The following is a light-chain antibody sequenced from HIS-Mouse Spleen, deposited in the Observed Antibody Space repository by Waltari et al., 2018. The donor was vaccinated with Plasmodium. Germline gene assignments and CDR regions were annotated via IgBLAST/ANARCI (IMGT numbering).Light chain of an antibody. Sequence: SYELTQPPSVSVSPGQTASITCSGDKLGDKYACWYQQKPGQSHVLVIYQDSKRPSGIPERFSGSNSRNTSTLTISGTQAMDEADYYCQAWDSSTVVFGGGTKLTVL. J-gene: IGLJ2*01. CDR3: QAWDSSTVV. CDR1: KLGDKY. V-gene: IGLV3-1*01. CDR2: QDS.